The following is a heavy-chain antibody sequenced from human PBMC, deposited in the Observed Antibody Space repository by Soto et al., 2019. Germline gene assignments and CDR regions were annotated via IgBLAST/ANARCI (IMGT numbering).Heavy chain of an antibody. CDR3: AREVGAIVAAGVGGY. D-gene: IGHD6-25*01. Sequence: QEQLVESGGGVVQPGRSLRLSCAASGFTFSTYAMHWVRQAPGKGLEWVAIISYDGSSKFYADSVKGRFTIARDNSKNMLYLQMNSLRDEDTAMYYCAREVGAIVAAGVGGYWGQGTLVTVSS. CDR2: ISYDGSSK. CDR1: GFTFSTYA. J-gene: IGHJ4*02. V-gene: IGHV3-30-3*01.